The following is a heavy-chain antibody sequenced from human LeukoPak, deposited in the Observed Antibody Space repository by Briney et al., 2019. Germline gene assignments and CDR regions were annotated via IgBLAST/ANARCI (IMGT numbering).Heavy chain of an antibody. Sequence: SVKVSCKASGGTFSSYAISWVRQAPGRGLEWMGGIIPIFGTANYAQKLQGRVTITTDESTSTAYMELSSLRSEDTAVYYCASFMAVDSSGYSDAFDIWGQGTMVTVPS. CDR2: IIPIFGTA. CDR1: GGTFSSYA. D-gene: IGHD3-22*01. CDR3: ASFMAVDSSGYSDAFDI. V-gene: IGHV1-69*05. J-gene: IGHJ3*02.